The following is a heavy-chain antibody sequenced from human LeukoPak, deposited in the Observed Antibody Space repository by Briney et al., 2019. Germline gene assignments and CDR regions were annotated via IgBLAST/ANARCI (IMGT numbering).Heavy chain of an antibody. CDR1: GFTFSSYE. CDR3: ARRKGPAWFGDPFDY. Sequence: GGSLRLSCAASGFTFSSYEMNWVRQAPGKGLEWVSYISSSGSTIYYADSVKGRFTISRDNAKNSLYLQMNSLRAEDTAVYYCARRKGPAWFGDPFDYWGQGTLVTVSS. V-gene: IGHV3-48*03. CDR2: ISSSGSTI. J-gene: IGHJ4*02. D-gene: IGHD3-10*01.